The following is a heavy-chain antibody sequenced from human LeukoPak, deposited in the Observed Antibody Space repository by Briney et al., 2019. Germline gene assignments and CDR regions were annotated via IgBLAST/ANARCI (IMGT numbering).Heavy chain of an antibody. V-gene: IGHV3-11*03. CDR2: ISGSGHDT. D-gene: IGHD4-23*01. CDR3: ARRGDGGRSFDY. CDR1: GFSFGDSY. Sequence: PGGSLRLSCAASGFSFGDSYMSWVRQAPGKGLEWISYISGSGHDTNYADSVKGRFTISRDNSKNTLYLQVNSLRAEDTAVYYCARRGDGGRSFDYWGQGTLVTVSS. J-gene: IGHJ4*02.